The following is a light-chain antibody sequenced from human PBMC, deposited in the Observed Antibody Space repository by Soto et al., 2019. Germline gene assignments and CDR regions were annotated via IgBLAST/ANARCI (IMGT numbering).Light chain of an antibody. CDR2: SAS. J-gene: IGKJ2*01. Sequence: ELVLTQSPGILSLSPGERATLSCRASRTMNSRYLAWYQQKPGQAPRHLIYSASSRATGLPNRFSGSGSETDFTLTISSLEPEDFAVYSCQQYGYSPITFGNGTKLEI. CDR3: QQYGYSPIT. CDR1: RTMNSRY. V-gene: IGKV3-20*01.